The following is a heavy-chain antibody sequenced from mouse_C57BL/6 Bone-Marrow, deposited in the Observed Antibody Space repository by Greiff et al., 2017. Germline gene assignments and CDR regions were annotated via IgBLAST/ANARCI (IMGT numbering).Heavy chain of an antibody. CDR3: AGRLLRTFLFAY. J-gene: IGHJ3*01. V-gene: IGHV1-42*01. Sequence: EVQGVASGPELVKPGASVKISCKASGYSFTGYYMNWVKQSPEKSLEWIGEINPSTGGTTYNQKFKAKSTLTVDKSSSTAYMQLKSLTSEDSAVYYCAGRLLRTFLFAYWGQGTLVTVSA. D-gene: IGHD1-1*01. CDR2: INPSTGGT. CDR1: GYSFTGYY.